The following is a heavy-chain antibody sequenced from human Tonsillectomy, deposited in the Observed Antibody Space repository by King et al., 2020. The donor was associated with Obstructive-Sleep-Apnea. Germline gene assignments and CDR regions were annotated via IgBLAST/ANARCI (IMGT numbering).Heavy chain of an antibody. CDR2: TYYSGTT. J-gene: IGHJ3*02. Sequence: VQLQESGPGLVKPSDTLSLTCAVSGYSISSSNWWGWIRQHPGKGLEWIGYTYYSGTTYYNPSPRSLVTLSVDTSKNQFSLKLSSVTAVDTAVYYCARSDVTGYGGVDIWGQGTMVTVSS. V-gene: IGHV4-28*01. D-gene: IGHD5-12*01. CDR3: ARSDVTGYGGVDI. CDR1: GYSISSSNW.